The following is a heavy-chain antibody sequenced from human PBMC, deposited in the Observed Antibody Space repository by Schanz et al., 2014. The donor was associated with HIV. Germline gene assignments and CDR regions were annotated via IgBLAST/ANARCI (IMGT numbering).Heavy chain of an antibody. Sequence: QVQLVESGGGVVQPGRSLRLSCAASGFTFNSYGMHWVRQAPGKGLEWVSVISYDGRNKKFANSVKGRFTISRDNSKNTVYLQAKSLRPEDTAVYYCAKDRNYYDNRYLGKGNYYYYYGMDVWGQGTTVTVSS. CDR1: GFTFNSYG. CDR3: AKDRNYYDNRYLGKGNYYYYYGMDV. CDR2: ISYDGRNK. J-gene: IGHJ6*02. V-gene: IGHV3-30*18. D-gene: IGHD3-22*01.